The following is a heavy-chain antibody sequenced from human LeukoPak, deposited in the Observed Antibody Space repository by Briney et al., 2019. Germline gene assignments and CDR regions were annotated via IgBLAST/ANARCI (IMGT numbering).Heavy chain of an antibody. CDR3: VRHSFMKTFEGDNIYFYGMDV. Sequence: PSETLSLTCTVSGGSISSYYWSWIRQPPGKGLEWIGYIYYSGSTNYNPSLKSRVTISVDTSNNQFSLRLTSVTAADTAVYYCVRHSFMKTFEGDNIYFYGMDVWGQGTTVFVSS. CDR1: GGSISSYY. CDR2: IYYSGST. D-gene: IGHD3-16*01. V-gene: IGHV4-59*08. J-gene: IGHJ6*02.